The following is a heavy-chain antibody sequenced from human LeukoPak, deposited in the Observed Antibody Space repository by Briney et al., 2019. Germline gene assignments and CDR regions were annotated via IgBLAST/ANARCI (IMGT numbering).Heavy chain of an antibody. CDR1: GFTFSSYE. J-gene: IGHJ4*02. CDR2: ISSSGSTI. D-gene: IGHD3-9*01. Sequence: GGSLRLSCAASGFTFSSYEMNWVRQAPGKGLEWVSYISSSGSTIYYADSVKGGFTISRDNAKNSLYLQMNSLRAEDTAVYYCARNPPGIYDILTGSYDGYFDYWGQGTLVTVSS. CDR3: ARNPPGIYDILTGSYDGYFDY. V-gene: IGHV3-48*03.